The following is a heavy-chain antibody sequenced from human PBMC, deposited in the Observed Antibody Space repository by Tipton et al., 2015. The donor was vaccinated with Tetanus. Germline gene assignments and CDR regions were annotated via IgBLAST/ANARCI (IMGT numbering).Heavy chain of an antibody. CDR2: ISGSGGST. D-gene: IGHD2-21*02. CDR3: AKVRAVTAIPEFLDWFDP. Sequence: GSLRLSCAASGFTFSSYAMSWVRQAPGKGLEWVSAISGSGGSTYDADSVKGRFTISRDNSKNTLYLQMNSLRAEDTAVYYCAKVRAVTAIPEFLDWFDPGGQGTLVTVSS. J-gene: IGHJ5*02. CDR1: GFTFSSYA. V-gene: IGHV3-23*01.